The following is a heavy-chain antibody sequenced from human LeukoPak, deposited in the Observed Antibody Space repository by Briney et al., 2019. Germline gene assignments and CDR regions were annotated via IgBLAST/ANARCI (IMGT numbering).Heavy chain of an antibody. CDR2: IIPIFGTA. J-gene: IGHJ4*02. D-gene: IGHD3-3*01. CDR1: GGTFSSYA. CDR3: AKGYYDFWSGYSLTHFDY. V-gene: IGHV1-69*13. Sequence: GASVKVSCKASGGTFSSYAISWVRQAPGLGLEWMGGIIPIFGTANYAQKFQGRVTITADESTSTAYMELSSLRSEDTAVYYCAKGYYDFWSGYSLTHFDYWGQGTLVTVSS.